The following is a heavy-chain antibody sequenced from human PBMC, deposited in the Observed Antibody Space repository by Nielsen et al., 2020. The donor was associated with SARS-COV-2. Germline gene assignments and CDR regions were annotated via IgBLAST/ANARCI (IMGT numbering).Heavy chain of an antibody. CDR3: AKDRGSSIAAVDY. Sequence: GESLKISCAASGFTFSSYAMSWVRQAPGKGLEWVSAISGSGGSTYYADSVKCRFTISRDNSKNTLYLQMNSLRAEDTAVYYCAKDRGSSIAAVDYWGQGTLVTVPS. CDR2: ISGSGGST. CDR1: GFTFSSYA. J-gene: IGHJ4*02. V-gene: IGHV3-23*01. D-gene: IGHD6-25*01.